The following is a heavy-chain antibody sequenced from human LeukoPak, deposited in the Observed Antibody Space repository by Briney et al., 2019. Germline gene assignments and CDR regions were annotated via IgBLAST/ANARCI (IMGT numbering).Heavy chain of an antibody. CDR1: GFTFSSYG. J-gene: IGHJ4*02. CDR2: ISYDGSNK. Sequence: SGGSLRLSCVGSGFTFSSYGMHWVRQAPGKGLEWVAVISYDGSNKYYADSVKGRFTISRDNSKDTLYLQMNSLRAEDTAVYYCAKEGTSLYYFDYWGQGTLVTVSS. V-gene: IGHV3-30*18. CDR3: AKEGTSLYYFDY. D-gene: IGHD1-1*01.